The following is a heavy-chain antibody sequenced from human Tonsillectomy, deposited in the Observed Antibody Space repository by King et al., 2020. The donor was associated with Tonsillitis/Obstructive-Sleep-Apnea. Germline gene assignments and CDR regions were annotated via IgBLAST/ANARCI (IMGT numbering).Heavy chain of an antibody. CDR3: ARGYCSGGSCYPHDY. J-gene: IGHJ4*02. D-gene: IGHD2-15*01. V-gene: IGHV4-39*01. CDR2: IYYSGST. Sequence: LQLQESGPGLVKPSETLSLTCTVSGGSISSSSYYWGWIRQPPGKGLEWIGSIYYSGSTNYNPSLKSRVTISVDTSTNQFFLKLSSVTAADTAVFYCARGYCSGGSCYPHDYWGQGTLVTVSS. CDR1: GGSISSSSYY.